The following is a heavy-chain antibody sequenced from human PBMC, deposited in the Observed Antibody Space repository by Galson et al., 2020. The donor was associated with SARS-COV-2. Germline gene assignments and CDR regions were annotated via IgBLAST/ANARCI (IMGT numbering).Heavy chain of an antibody. CDR2: MSYDGNNK. Sequence: GESLKISCAASGFTFSAYAMHWVCQAPGKGLEWVAVMSYDGNNKYYTDSVKGRFTISRDNSKKNLYLQMNSLRAEDTAVYYCARDRDYYDSDGILDYWGQGTLVTVSS. CDR3: ARDRDYYDSDGILDY. D-gene: IGHD3-22*01. CDR1: GFTFSAYA. J-gene: IGHJ4*02. V-gene: IGHV3-30-3*01.